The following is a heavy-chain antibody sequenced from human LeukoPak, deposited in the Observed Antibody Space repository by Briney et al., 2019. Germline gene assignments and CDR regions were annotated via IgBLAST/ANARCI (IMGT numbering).Heavy chain of an antibody. D-gene: IGHD5-12*01. CDR2: MNPNSGNT. V-gene: IGHV1-8*01. CDR3: ARAIHGIATIDAFDI. J-gene: IGHJ3*02. Sequence: ASVKVSCKASGYTFTSYDINWVRQATGQGREWMGWMNPNSGNTGYAQKFQGRVTMTRNTSISTAYMELSSLRSEDTAVYYCARAIHGIATIDAFDIWGQGTMVTVSS. CDR1: GYTFTSYD.